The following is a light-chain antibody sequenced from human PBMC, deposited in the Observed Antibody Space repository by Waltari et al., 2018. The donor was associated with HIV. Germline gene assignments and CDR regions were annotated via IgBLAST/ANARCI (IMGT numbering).Light chain of an antibody. J-gene: IGKJ1*01. CDR1: QNVVDE. Sequence: DIHTTQSPPTLTASVGDRVNITCRASQNVVDELTWFQQKPGQAPNLLIFEATAVEIGVPSRFSGCASGTEFNLAIDSLQPDDFATYYCQQYGSFLGSFGQGTRV. CDR2: EAT. CDR3: QQYGSFLGS. V-gene: IGKV1-5*03.